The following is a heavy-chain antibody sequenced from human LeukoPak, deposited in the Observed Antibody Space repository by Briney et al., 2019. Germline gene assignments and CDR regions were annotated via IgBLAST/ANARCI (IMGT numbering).Heavy chain of an antibody. V-gene: IGHV3-20*04. J-gene: IGHJ4*02. CDR1: AFTLADYG. Sequence: GGSLRLSCAVSAFTLADYGMSWVSHAPGKGLEWVCGINWNGGSTGYADSVKGRFTISRYNAKNSLYLQMNSLRAEDTAVYYCARAGGTWDTAMVYKFDYGGQGTLVTVSS. CDR2: INWNGGST. D-gene: IGHD5-18*01. CDR3: ARAGGTWDTAMVYKFDY.